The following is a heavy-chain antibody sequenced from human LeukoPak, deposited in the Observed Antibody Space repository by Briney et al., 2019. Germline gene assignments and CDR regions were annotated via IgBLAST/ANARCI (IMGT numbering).Heavy chain of an antibody. J-gene: IGHJ3*01. CDR1: GFTFSNYA. D-gene: IGHD3-3*01. CDR2: ISDSGST. Sequence: PGGSLRLSCAASGFTFSNYAMTWVRQAPGKGLEWVSTISDSGSTFYADSVKGRFTISRDDSKNTLFLQMNGLRAGDTAVYYCAKDWASEWQQMPVYTAVEVWGQGTLVTVSS. CDR3: AKDWASEWQQMPVYTAVEV. V-gene: IGHV3-23*01.